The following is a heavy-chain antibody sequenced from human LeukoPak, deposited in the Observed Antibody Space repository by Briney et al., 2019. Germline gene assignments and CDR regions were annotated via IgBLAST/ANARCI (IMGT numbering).Heavy chain of an antibody. Sequence: ASVKVSCKVSGYTLTELSMHWVRQAPGKGLEWMGGFDPEDGETIYAQKFQGRVTMTEDTSTDTAYMELSSLRSEDTAVYYCATLSPSTGTTVPDYWGQGTLVTVSS. CDR2: FDPEDGET. V-gene: IGHV1-24*01. J-gene: IGHJ4*02. CDR1: GYTLTELS. CDR3: ATLSPSTGTTVPDY. D-gene: IGHD1-7*01.